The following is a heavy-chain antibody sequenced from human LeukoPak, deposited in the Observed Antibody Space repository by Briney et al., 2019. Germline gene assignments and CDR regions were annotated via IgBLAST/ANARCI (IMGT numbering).Heavy chain of an antibody. J-gene: IGHJ6*03. CDR3: AKDGFTRQAYDFWSGYQNYYYYYYMDV. V-gene: IGHV3-30*18. CDR1: GFTFSSYG. D-gene: IGHD3-3*01. Sequence: GGSLRLSCAASGFTFSSYGMHWVRQAPGKGLEWVAVISYDGSNKYYADSVKGRFTISRDNSKNTLYLQMNSLRAEDTAVYYCAKDGFTRQAYDFWSGYQNYYYYYYMDVWGKGTTVTVSS. CDR2: ISYDGSNK.